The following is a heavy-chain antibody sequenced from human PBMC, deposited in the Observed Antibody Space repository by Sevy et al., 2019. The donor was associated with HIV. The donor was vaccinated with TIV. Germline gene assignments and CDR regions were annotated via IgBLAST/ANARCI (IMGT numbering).Heavy chain of an antibody. J-gene: IGHJ4*02. CDR2: FSFGCGKI. CDR1: GFTFSSYA. D-gene: IGHD2-2*01. V-gene: IGHV3-23*01. Sequence: GGSLRLSCAASGFTFSSYAMSWVRQPPWKGLEWVATFSFGCGKINYADSVKGRFTISRDNSKNTLFLQMNRLRAEDTAVYYCAREGCSRPHDYWGQGTLVTV. CDR3: AREGCSRPHDY.